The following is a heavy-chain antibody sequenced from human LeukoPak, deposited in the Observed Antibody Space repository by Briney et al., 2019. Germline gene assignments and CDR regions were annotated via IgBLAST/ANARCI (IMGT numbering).Heavy chain of an antibody. D-gene: IGHD2-2*01. CDR2: INHSGST. CDR3: ARRKRSGCSSTSCLLNRFDP. CDR1: GGSFSGYY. J-gene: IGHJ5*02. V-gene: IGHV4-34*01. Sequence: PSETLSLTCAVYGGSFSGYYWSWIRQPPGKGLEWIGEINHSGSTNYNPSLKSRVTISVDTSKNQFSLKLSSVTAADTAVYYCARRKRSGCSSTSCLLNRFDPWGQGTLVTVSS.